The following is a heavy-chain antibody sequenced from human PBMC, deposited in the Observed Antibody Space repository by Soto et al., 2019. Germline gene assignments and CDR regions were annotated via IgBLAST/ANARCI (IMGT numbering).Heavy chain of an antibody. D-gene: IGHD5-12*01. CDR2: IIPVFGRP. V-gene: IGHV1-69*13. CDR3: AREASGYDF. J-gene: IGHJ1*01. Sequence: EASVKVSCKASGGTFSSFGISWVRQAPGQGLEWMGGIIPVFGRPNYAQRFRGRLTITADESTNTGYMELIDLTSEDTAVYYCAREASGYDFWGQGTQVTVSS. CDR1: GGTFSSFG.